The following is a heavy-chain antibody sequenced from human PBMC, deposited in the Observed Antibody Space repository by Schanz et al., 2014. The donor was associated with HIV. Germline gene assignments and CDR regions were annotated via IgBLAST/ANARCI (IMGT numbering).Heavy chain of an antibody. D-gene: IGHD5-18*01. J-gene: IGHJ5*01. Sequence: EVQLVESGGGLVKPGGSLRLSCAASGFTFSSYAMSWVRQAPGKGLEWVSLISGSGGHTYYADSVKGRFTISRDNSKSTLYLQMNSLRAEDTAMYYCAKDRNGYNQPIESWGHGTLVSVSS. CDR3: AKDRNGYNQPIES. CDR1: GFTFSSYA. V-gene: IGHV3-23*04. CDR2: ISGSGGHT.